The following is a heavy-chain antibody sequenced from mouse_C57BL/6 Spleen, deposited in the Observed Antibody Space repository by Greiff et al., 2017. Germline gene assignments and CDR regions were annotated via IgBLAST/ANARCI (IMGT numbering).Heavy chain of an antibody. Sequence: VQLQQPGAELVKPGASVKMSCKASGYTFPSYWITWVKQRPGQGLEWIGDIYPGSGSTNYNEKFKSKATLAVDTSSSTAYMQLSSLTSEDSAVYYCAREGSMGYYLDYWGQGTTLTVSS. V-gene: IGHV1-55*01. CDR2: IYPGSGST. CDR1: GYTFPSYW. D-gene: IGHD6-1*01. CDR3: AREGSMGYYLDY. J-gene: IGHJ2*01.